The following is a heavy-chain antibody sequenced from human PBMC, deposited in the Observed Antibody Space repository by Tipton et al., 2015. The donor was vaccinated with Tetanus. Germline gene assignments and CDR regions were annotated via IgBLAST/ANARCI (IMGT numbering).Heavy chain of an antibody. CDR2: IYYTGST. D-gene: IGHD1-1*01. CDR3: ARDRGDTGTVNWFDP. Sequence: TLSLTCTVSGGSMNSYYWSWIRQPPGKGLEWIGYIYYTGSTNYNPSLKSGVTISVDTSENQMSLRLTSVTAADTAVYYCARDRGDTGTVNWFDPWGQGTLVTVSS. CDR1: GGSMNSYY. V-gene: IGHV4-59*12. J-gene: IGHJ5*02.